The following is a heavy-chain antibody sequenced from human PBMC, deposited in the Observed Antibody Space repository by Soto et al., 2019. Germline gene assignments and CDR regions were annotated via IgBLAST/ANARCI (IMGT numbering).Heavy chain of an antibody. CDR1: GFTFSSYW. J-gene: IGHJ4*02. D-gene: IGHD5-12*01. CDR2: INSDGSST. V-gene: IGHV3-74*01. CDR3: ARDGDSGYDWFDY. Sequence: EVQLVESGGGLVQPGGALRLSCAASGFTFSSYWMHWVRQAPGKGLVWVSRINSDGSSTSYADSVKGRFTISIDNAKNTLYRQMNSLRGWETAVYYCARDGDSGYDWFDYWGQGTLVTVSS.